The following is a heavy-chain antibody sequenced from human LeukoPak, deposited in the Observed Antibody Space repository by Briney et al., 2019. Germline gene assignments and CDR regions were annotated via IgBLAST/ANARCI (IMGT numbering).Heavy chain of an antibody. J-gene: IGHJ4*02. D-gene: IGHD3-22*01. V-gene: IGHV3-33*01. CDR1: GFTFTNYG. CDR3: TRDLTGHYSIDY. CDR2: VWYDGSNK. Sequence: GRSLRLSCAASGFTFTNYGMNWVRQAPGKGLEWVAVVWYDGSNKYYADSVKGRFTISRDNSKNTLYLQVNSLRPDDTAVYYCTRDLTGHYSIDYWGQGTLVTVSS.